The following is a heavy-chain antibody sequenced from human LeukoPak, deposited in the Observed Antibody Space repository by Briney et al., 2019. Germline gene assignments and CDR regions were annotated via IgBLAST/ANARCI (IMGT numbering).Heavy chain of an antibody. D-gene: IGHD4-23*01. CDR2: ISSSSSTI. CDR1: GFTFSSYS. J-gene: IGHJ3*02. V-gene: IGHV3-48*01. Sequence: GGSLRLSCAASGFTFSSYSMNWVRQAPGKGLEWVPYISSSSSTIYYADSVKGRFTISRDNAKNSLYLQMNSLRAEDTAVYYCARDKYGDNSNAFDIWGQGTLVTVSS. CDR3: ARDKYGDNSNAFDI.